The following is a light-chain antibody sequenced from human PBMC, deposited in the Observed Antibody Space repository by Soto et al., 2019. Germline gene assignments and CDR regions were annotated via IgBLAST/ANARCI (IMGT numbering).Light chain of an antibody. CDR3: TSYRISTTRVV. CDR2: EVS. CDR1: SSDVGGYNY. V-gene: IGLV2-14*01. J-gene: IGLJ2*01. Sequence: QSALTQPASVSGSPGQSITISCTGTSSDVGGYNYVSWYQQHPGKAPKLLIYEVSNRPSGVSNRFSGSKSGNTASLTISGLQAEDEADYYCTSYRISTTRVVFGGGTKLTVL.